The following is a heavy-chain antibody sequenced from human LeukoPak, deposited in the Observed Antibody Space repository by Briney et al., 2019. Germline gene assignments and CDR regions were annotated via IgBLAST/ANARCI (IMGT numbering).Heavy chain of an antibody. CDR3: ARLGRSSGHDY. CDR2: INHSGST. CDR1: GGSISSYY. Sequence: SETLSLTCTVSGGSISSYYWSWIRQPPGKGLEWIGEINHSGSTNYNPSLKSRVTISVDTSKNQFSLKLSSVTAADTAVYYCARLGRSSGHDYWGQGTLVTVSS. V-gene: IGHV4-34*01. D-gene: IGHD6-19*01. J-gene: IGHJ4*02.